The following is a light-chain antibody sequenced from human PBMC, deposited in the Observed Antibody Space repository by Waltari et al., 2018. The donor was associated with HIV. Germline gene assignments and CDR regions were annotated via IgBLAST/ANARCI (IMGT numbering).Light chain of an antibody. CDR1: TSDLGSNA. CDR2: NTN. CDR3: AAWDDGLIGYV. J-gene: IGLJ1*01. V-gene: IGLV1-44*01. Sequence: QSVPTQPPSASGTPGQRVTLSCSGTTSDLGSNAVTWYQQLPGTAPKPLIYNTNQRPAGVPDRFSGSQSGTSASLAISGLQSEDEADYYCAAWDDGLIGYVLGTGTKVTVL.